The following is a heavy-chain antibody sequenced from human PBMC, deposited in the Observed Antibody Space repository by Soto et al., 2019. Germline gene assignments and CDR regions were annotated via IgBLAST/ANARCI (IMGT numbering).Heavy chain of an antibody. V-gene: IGHV3-23*01. CDR1: GFTFSNYA. D-gene: IGHD6-19*01. CDR3: AKTPRQWLVYFDY. CDR2: ISGSGGST. Sequence: EVQLLESGGGLVQPGGSLRLSCAASGFTFSNYAIAWVRQAPGKGLEWVSGISGSGGSTYYADSVKGRFTISRDNSNDTLQMQMTSLRAEDTSVYYCAKTPRQWLVYFDYWGQGALVTVSS. J-gene: IGHJ4*02.